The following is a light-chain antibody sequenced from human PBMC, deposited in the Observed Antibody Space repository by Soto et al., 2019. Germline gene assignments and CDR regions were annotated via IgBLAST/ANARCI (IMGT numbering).Light chain of an antibody. J-gene: IGKJ3*01. CDR2: AAS. CDR1: QDVSRF. V-gene: IGKV1-9*01. Sequence: DIQLTQSPSFLSASVGDRVTISCRASQDVSRFLAWYQQKPGKAPNLLIYAASTLQSGFPSRFSGSGSGTEFTLTISSLQPEDFATYYCQQLNSYVFTFGPGTKVDIK. CDR3: QQLNSYVFT.